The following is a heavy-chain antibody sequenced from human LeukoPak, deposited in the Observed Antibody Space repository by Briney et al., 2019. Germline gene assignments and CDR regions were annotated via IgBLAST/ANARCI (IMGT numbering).Heavy chain of an antibody. Sequence: ASVKVSCKASGYTFTSYYMHWVRRAPGQGLEWMGIINPSGGSTSYAQKFQGRVTMTRDTSTSTVYMELSSLRSDDTAVYSCTRGLGLGDYIYRNWFDPWGQGTLVTVSS. CDR3: TRGLGLGDYIYRNWFDP. CDR1: GYTFTSYY. D-gene: IGHD4-17*01. V-gene: IGHV1-46*01. J-gene: IGHJ5*02. CDR2: INPSGGST.